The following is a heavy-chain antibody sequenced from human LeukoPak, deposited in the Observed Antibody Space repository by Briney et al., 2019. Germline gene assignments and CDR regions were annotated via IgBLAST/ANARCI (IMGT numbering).Heavy chain of an antibody. CDR2: INSDGSST. Sequence: GGSLRLSCVASGFTFSSYWMHWVRQAPGKGLVWVSRINSDGSSTSYADSVKGRFTISRDNAKNTLYLQMNSLRAEDTAVYYCARIGSWYVGYYFDYWGQGTLVTVSS. J-gene: IGHJ4*02. CDR1: GFTFSSYW. V-gene: IGHV3-74*01. CDR3: ARIGSWYVGYYFDY. D-gene: IGHD6-13*01.